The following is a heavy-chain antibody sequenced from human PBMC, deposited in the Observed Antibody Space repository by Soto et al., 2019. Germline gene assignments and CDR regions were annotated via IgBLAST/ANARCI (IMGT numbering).Heavy chain of an antibody. V-gene: IGHV4-30-4*01. Sequence: TLSLTCTVSVGSISSDNFFWSWILQPPGEGLEWIGYIYYRGSTYYNPSLESRLTLLVDTSKNQFSLKLRSVTAADTAVYYCARVAIACPSSSCYNHYYYSLDVWGQGTTVTVSS. J-gene: IGHJ6*02. CDR3: ARVAIACPSSSCYNHYYYSLDV. CDR1: VGSISSDNFF. CDR2: IYYRGST. D-gene: IGHD2-2*02.